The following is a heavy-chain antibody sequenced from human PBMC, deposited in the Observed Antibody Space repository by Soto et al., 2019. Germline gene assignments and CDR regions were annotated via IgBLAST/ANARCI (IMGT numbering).Heavy chain of an antibody. J-gene: IGHJ4*02. D-gene: IGHD6-13*01. V-gene: IGHV3-30-3*01. Sequence: PGGSLRLSCAASGFTFSSYAMHWVRQAPGKGLEWVAVISYDGSNKYYADSVKGRFTISRDNSKNTLYLQMNSLRAEDTAVYYCATTIAAAVNFDYWGQGTLVTVSS. CDR1: GFTFSSYA. CDR2: ISYDGSNK. CDR3: ATTIAAAVNFDY.